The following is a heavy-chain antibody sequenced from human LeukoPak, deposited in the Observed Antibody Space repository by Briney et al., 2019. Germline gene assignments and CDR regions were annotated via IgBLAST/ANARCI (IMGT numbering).Heavy chain of an antibody. D-gene: IGHD3-3*01. J-gene: IGHJ4*02. CDR1: KFTFSHYG. Sequence: PGGSLRLSCTASKFTFSHYGMQWVRQAPGKGLEWVAVISSDGSIKVYADSVKGRFTLSRDNSINTVDLQMNCLRAEDTAVYYCVKEYHSRGFGAYFDYWGQGTLVTVSS. CDR2: ISSDGSIK. CDR3: VKEYHSRGFGAYFDY. V-gene: IGHV3-30*18.